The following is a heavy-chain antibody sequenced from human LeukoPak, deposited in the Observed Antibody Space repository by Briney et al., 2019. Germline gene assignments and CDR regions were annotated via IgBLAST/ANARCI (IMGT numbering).Heavy chain of an antibody. V-gene: IGHV5-51*01. CDR2: IYPGDSDT. D-gene: IGHD3-9*01. CDR1: GYSFTSYW. CDR3: ARGPHYDFLTGYYSSHFDY. Sequence: GESLKISCKGSGYSFTSYWIGWVRQMPGKGLEWMGVIYPGDSDTGYSLSFQGQATISVDKSTSTAYLQWISLRASDTAMYYCARGPHYDFLTGYYSSHFDYWGQGTLVSVSS. J-gene: IGHJ4*02.